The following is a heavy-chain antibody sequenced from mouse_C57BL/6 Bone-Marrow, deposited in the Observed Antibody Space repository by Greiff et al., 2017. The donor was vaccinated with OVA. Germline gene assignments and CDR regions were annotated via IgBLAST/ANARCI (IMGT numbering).Heavy chain of an antibody. Sequence: VQLQQPGAELVRPGSSVKLSCKASGYTFTSYWMHWVKQRPIQGLEWIGNIDPSDSETHYNQKFKDKATLPVDKSSSTAYMQLSSLTSEDSAVYYCARIYDGLWYFDVWGTGTTVTVSS. CDR2: IDPSDSET. D-gene: IGHD2-3*01. J-gene: IGHJ1*03. CDR3: ARIYDGLWYFDV. V-gene: IGHV1-52*01. CDR1: GYTFTSYW.